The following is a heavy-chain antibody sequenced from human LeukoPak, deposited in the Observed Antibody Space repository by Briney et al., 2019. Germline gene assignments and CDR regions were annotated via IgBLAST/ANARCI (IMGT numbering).Heavy chain of an antibody. CDR3: ARRDIVVVVSASDY. V-gene: IGHV3-23*01. CDR1: GFTFSGYV. J-gene: IGHJ4*02. D-gene: IGHD2-15*01. CDR2: ITASGDRT. Sequence: PGESLRLSCAASGFTFSGYVMIWVRQAPGKGLEWVSGITASGDRTFYGDSVRGRFTMSRDNSKNTVYLQMNSLRVDDTAVYYCARRDIVVVVSASDYWGQGTLVTVSS.